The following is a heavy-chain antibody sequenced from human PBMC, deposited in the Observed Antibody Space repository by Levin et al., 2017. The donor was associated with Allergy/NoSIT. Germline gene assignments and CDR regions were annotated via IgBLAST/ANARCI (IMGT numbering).Heavy chain of an antibody. CDR1: GFSLSTSGVG. V-gene: IGHV2-5*02. Sequence: SGPTLVKPTQTLTLTCTFSGFSLSTSGVGVGWIRQPPGKALEWLALIYWGDDKRYSPSLKSRLTFTKDTSKNQVVLTMTNIDPVDTDPYYCAHSSHDYGDYELAFDIWGQGSMVTVSS. J-gene: IGHJ3*02. CDR2: IYWGDDK. D-gene: IGHD4-17*01. CDR3: AHSSHDYGDYELAFDI.